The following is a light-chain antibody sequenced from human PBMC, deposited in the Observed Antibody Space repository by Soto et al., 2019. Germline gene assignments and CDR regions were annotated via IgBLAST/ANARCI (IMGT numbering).Light chain of an antibody. CDR1: QDINYF. CDR2: DAS. CDR3: QHRANLPYT. V-gene: IGKV3-11*01. Sequence: DIVLTQSPATLSLSPGERATLSCRASQDINYFFGWYQHKPGQAPRLLIYDASNRATGTPARFRGSGSGTDFTLTISTLEPEDFESVYYCQHRANLPYTFGQGTRLDIK. J-gene: IGKJ2*01.